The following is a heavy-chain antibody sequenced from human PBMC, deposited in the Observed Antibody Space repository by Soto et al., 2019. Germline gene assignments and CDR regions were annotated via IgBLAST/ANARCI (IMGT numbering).Heavy chain of an antibody. V-gene: IGHV3-74*01. CDR2: INSDGSGT. CDR3: AKDTAYAMDV. D-gene: IGHD2-15*01. Sequence: EVQLVESGGGLVQPGGSLGLSCAASGFDFSNSWIHWVRQGPGKGLVWVSHINSDGSGTTYADSVKGRFTISRDNAKNTVYLQMNSLRAEDTAVYYCAKDTAYAMDVWGQGTTVTVSS. CDR1: GFDFSNSW. J-gene: IGHJ6*02.